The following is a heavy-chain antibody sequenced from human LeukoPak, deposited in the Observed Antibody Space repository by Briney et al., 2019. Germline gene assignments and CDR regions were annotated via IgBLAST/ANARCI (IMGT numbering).Heavy chain of an antibody. D-gene: IGHD6-13*01. CDR3: AKSTSSAAALLDY. V-gene: IGHV3-23*01. Sequence: GGSLRLSCAASGFTFSDYYMSWVRQAPGKGLEWVSGISGSGDSTYHADSVKGRFTISRDNSKNTLYLQMNSLRGEDTAVYYCAKSTSSAAALLDYWGQGTLVTVSS. CDR1: GFTFSDYY. J-gene: IGHJ4*02. CDR2: ISGSGDST.